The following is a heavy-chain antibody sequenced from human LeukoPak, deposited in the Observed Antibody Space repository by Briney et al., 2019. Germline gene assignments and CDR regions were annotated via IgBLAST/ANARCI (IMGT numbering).Heavy chain of an antibody. CDR3: AKDVESDIVVVVAAAFDI. V-gene: IGHV3-23*01. J-gene: IGHJ3*02. CDR1: GFTFSSYA. Sequence: GGSLRLSCAASGFTFSSYAMSWVRQAPGKGLERVSAISGSGGSTYYADSVKGRFTISRDNSKNTLYLQMNSLRAEDTAVYYCAKDVESDIVVVVAAAFDIWGQGTMVTVSS. CDR2: ISGSGGST. D-gene: IGHD2-15*01.